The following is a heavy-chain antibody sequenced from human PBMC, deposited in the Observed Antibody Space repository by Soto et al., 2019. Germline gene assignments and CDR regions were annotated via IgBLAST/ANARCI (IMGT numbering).Heavy chain of an antibody. V-gene: IGHV3-30*03. Sequence: QVQLVESGGGVVQPGRSLRLSCAASGFTFSSYGMHWVRQAPGKGLEWVAVISYDGSNKYYADSVKGRFTISRDNSKNTLYLQMNSLRAEDTAVYYCATSDTAMVIRRGGMDVWGQGTTVTVSS. D-gene: IGHD5-18*01. CDR1: GFTFSSYG. CDR2: ISYDGSNK. CDR3: ATSDTAMVIRRGGMDV. J-gene: IGHJ6*02.